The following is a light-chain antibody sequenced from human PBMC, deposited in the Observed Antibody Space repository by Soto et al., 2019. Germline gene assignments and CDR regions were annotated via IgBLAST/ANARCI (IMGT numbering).Light chain of an antibody. Sequence: EIVLTQSPGTLSLSPGERATLSCRASQSVDANYLAGYQQRPGQAPSLLIYAASSRATGIPDRFSGSGSGTDFTLTISRLEPEDFAVYYCQQYGSSPPLSFGGGTRVDIK. CDR1: QSVDANY. J-gene: IGKJ4*01. V-gene: IGKV3-20*01. CDR3: QQYGSSPPLS. CDR2: AAS.